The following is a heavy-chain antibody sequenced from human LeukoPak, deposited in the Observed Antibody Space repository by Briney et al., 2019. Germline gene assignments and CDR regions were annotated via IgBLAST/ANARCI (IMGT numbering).Heavy chain of an antibody. CDR2: ISAYNGNT. J-gene: IGHJ6*02. V-gene: IGHV1-18*01. D-gene: IGHD3-10*01. Sequence: ASVKVSCKASAYTFTSYGISWVRQAPGQGLEWMRWISAYNGNTNYAQKLQGRDTMTTDTSTSIAYMELRSLRSDDTAVYYCARDLGSGPYYYYGMEVWGQGTTVTVSS. CDR1: AYTFTSYG. CDR3: ARDLGSGPYYYYGMEV.